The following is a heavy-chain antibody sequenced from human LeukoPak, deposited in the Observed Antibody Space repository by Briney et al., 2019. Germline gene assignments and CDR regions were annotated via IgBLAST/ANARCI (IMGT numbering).Heavy chain of an antibody. V-gene: IGHV1-2*02. Sequence: ASVKVSCKASGYTFTGYYMHWVRQAPGQGLEWMGWINPNSGGTNYAQKFQGRVTMTRDTSISTAYMELSRLRSDDTAVYDCARTTYGDYEVELDYWGQGTLVTVSS. CDR1: GYTFTGYY. CDR2: INPNSGGT. CDR3: ARTTYGDYEVELDY. D-gene: IGHD4-17*01. J-gene: IGHJ4*02.